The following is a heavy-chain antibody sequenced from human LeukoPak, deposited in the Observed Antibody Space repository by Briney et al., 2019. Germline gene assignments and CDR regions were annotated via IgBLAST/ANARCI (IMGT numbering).Heavy chain of an antibody. Sequence: GGSLRLSCVVSGYTFSTHAMTWVRQAPGKGLVRVLDIRGPGGTKYYAASVKARFTISRNNSKNTLFFQMNSVRAEDTAVYYCARDPGVIPVHYMDVWGKGTTVIVSS. CDR3: ARDPGVIPVHYMDV. CDR1: GYTFSTHA. D-gene: IGHD4-23*01. J-gene: IGHJ6*03. CDR2: IRGPGGTK. V-gene: IGHV3-23*01.